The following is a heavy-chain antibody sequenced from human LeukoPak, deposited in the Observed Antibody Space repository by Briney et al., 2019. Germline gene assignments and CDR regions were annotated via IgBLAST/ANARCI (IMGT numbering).Heavy chain of an antibody. V-gene: IGHV3-74*01. CDR1: GSGFTFNNYW. CDR3: ATLIRGWSQY. D-gene: IGHD6-19*01. Sequence: GGSLRLSCAASGSGFTFNNYWMHCVRESPGKGLLWVSRINADGRTTSYAGSVRGRFTISRNNAKITLYLQMNSLRAEDTAVYYCATLIRGWSQYWGQGTLVTVSS. CDR2: INADGRTT. J-gene: IGHJ4*02.